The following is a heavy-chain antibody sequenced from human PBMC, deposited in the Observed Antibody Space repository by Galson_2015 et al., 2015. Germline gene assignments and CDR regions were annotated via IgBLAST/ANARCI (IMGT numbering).Heavy chain of an antibody. J-gene: IGHJ4*02. V-gene: IGHV3-23*01. D-gene: IGHD2-21*02. Sequence: SLRLSCAASGFTFSSYAMSWVRQAPGKGLDWVSAISGSGGSTYYADSVKGRFTISRDNSKNTLYLQMNSLRAEDTAAYYCAKESGGDSYFDYWGQGTLVTVSS. CDR1: GFTFSSYA. CDR3: AKESGGDSYFDY. CDR2: ISGSGGST.